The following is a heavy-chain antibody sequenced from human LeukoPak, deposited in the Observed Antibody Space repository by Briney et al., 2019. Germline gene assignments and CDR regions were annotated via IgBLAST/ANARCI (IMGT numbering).Heavy chain of an antibody. V-gene: IGHV4-34*01. CDR1: GGSFSGYY. D-gene: IGHD5-18*01. Sequence: PSETLSLTCAVYGGSFSGYYWSWIRQPPGKGLEWIGEINHSGSTNYNPSLKSRVTISVDTSKNQFSLKLSSVTAADTAVYYCASRRGYSYGQDWGQGTLVTVSS. J-gene: IGHJ4*02. CDR3: ASRRGYSYGQD. CDR2: INHSGST.